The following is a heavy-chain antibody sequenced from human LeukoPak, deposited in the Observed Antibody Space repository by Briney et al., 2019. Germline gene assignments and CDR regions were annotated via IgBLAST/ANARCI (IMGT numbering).Heavy chain of an antibody. Sequence: GGSLRLSCAASGFAFSSSWMSWVRQAPGKGLEWVANIKQDGSEKYYVDSVKGRFTISRDNAKNSLYLQMSNLRAEDTAVYFYARGGGLDVWGQGATVTVSS. D-gene: IGHD3-16*01. V-gene: IGHV3-7*03. CDR1: GFAFSSSW. CDR2: IKQDGSEK. J-gene: IGHJ6*02. CDR3: ARGGGLDV.